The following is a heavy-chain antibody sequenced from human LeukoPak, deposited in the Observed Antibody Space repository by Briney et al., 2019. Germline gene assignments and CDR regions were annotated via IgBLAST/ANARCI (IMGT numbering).Heavy chain of an antibody. Sequence: SETLSLTCTVSGGYISSRSYYWGWIRQPPGKGLEWIGSIYFSGSTFYNPTLKSRVTISVDTSKNQFSLKLRSVTAADSAVYYCARHRSTMGSAGIVDYWGQGTLVTVSS. J-gene: IGHJ4*01. CDR1: GGYISSRSYY. CDR2: IYFSGST. CDR3: ARHRSTMGSAGIVDY. D-gene: IGHD6-13*01. V-gene: IGHV4-39*01.